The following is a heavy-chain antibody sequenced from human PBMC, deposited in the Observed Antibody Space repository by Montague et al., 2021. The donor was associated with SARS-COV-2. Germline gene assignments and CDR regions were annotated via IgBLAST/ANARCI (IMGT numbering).Heavy chain of an antibody. CDR3: ARGQVAISGVLIFIPAAGHLDG. CDR1: RGSISSGGNY. D-gene: IGHD3-3*01. J-gene: IGHJ3*01. Sequence: SETLSLTCTVSRGSISSGGNYWTWIRQSPGKGLEWIGEINYTGIATYNPSLKGRVTLSRDTSKNQFSLKLPSVTPADTAVYYCARGQVAISGVLIFIPAAGHLDGWGQGTSVTVSS. CDR2: INYTGIA. V-gene: IGHV4-61*08.